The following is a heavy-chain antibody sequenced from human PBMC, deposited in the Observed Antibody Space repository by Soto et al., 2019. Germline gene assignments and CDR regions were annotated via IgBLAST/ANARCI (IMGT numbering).Heavy chain of an antibody. D-gene: IGHD3-3*01. Sequence: PGQSLNLSCTGSGYHFAGYWIAWVRQMPGKGLELMGIIYPSDSDTRYRPSFQGQVTISADKSISSAYLQWSSLRASDTAMYYCARGGVSTRTFDYWGQGTPVTVSS. J-gene: IGHJ4*02. CDR2: IYPSDSDT. V-gene: IGHV5-51*01. CDR1: GYHFAGYW. CDR3: ARGGVSTRTFDY.